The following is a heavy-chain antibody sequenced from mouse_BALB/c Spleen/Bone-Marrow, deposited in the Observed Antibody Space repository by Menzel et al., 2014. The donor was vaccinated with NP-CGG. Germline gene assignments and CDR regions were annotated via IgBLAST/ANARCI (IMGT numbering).Heavy chain of an antibody. CDR3: TRQYGNYYAMDY. Sequence: QVQLQQPGAELVRPGASVKVSCKASGYTSTSYWINWVKQRPGQGLEWIGNIYPSDSYTNYNQNSKDKATLTVDKSSSTAYMQLSSPTSEDSAVYYCTRQYGNYYAMDYWGQGTSVTVSS. CDR2: IYPSDSYT. D-gene: IGHD2-10*02. V-gene: IGHV1-69*02. J-gene: IGHJ4*01. CDR1: GYTSTSYW.